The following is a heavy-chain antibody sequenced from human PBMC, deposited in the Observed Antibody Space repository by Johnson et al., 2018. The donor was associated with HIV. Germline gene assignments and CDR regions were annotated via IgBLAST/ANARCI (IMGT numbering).Heavy chain of an antibody. Sequence: VQLVESGGALVQPGGSLRLSCAASGFTFSSYWMNWVRQAPGKGLQWVANIKQDGSEKYYADSVKGRFTISRDNSKNTLYLQMNSLRAEDTAVYYCATFDAFDIWGQGTMVTVSS. V-gene: IGHV3-7*02. CDR2: IKQDGSEK. CDR1: GFTFSSYW. CDR3: ATFDAFDI. J-gene: IGHJ3*02.